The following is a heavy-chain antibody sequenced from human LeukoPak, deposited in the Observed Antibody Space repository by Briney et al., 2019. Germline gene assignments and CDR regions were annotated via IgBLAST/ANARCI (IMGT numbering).Heavy chain of an antibody. CDR2: IIPIFGTA. V-gene: IGHV1-69*13. Sequence: ASVTVSCKASVGTFSSYAISWVRQAPGQGLEWMGGIIPIFGTANYAQKFQGRVTITADESTSTAYMELSSLRSEDTAVYYCARDGEYCSSTSCANWFDPWGQGTLVTVSS. D-gene: IGHD2-2*01. J-gene: IGHJ5*02. CDR3: ARDGEYCSSTSCANWFDP. CDR1: VGTFSSYA.